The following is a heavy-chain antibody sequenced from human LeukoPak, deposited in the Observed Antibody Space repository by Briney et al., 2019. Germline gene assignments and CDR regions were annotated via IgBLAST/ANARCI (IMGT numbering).Heavy chain of an antibody. J-gene: IGHJ4*02. CDR3: ARYYSNYRYFDY. D-gene: IGHD4-11*01. CDR2: IYHSGST. Sequence: SETLSLTCAVSGYSISSGYYWGWIRQPPGKGLEWIGSIYHSGSTYYNPSLKSRVTISVDTSKNQFSLKLSSVTAADTAVYYCARYYSNYRYFDYWGQGTLVTVSP. CDR1: GYSISSGYY. V-gene: IGHV4-38-2*01.